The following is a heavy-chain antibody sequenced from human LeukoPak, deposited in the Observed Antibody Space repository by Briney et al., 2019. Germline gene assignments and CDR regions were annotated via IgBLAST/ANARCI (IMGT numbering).Heavy chain of an antibody. CDR3: AREGSIPY. D-gene: IGHD3-10*01. Sequence: PGGSLRLSCVASGFTFSSYEMNWVRQAPGKGLEWASYISGSGSAIYYAASVKGRFTISRDNAKNSLYLQMNSLRAEDTALYYCAREGSIPYWGQGTLVTVSS. J-gene: IGHJ4*02. V-gene: IGHV3-48*03. CDR2: ISGSGSAI. CDR1: GFTFSSYE.